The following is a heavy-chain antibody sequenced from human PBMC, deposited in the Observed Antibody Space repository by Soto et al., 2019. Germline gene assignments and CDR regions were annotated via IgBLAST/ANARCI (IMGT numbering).Heavy chain of an antibody. CDR3: ARRLELHYHYSCLDD. J-gene: IGHJ6*02. CDR1: RLDFTGCD. CDR2: INPNRGST. Sequence: VYCKECRLDFTGCDPRWVRSAKGQGLEWMGWINPNRGSTSYAQKLQGRFTMSRDTSNSTVYMELSSLRSDDTAVYYCARRLELHYHYSCLDDWGQGTTVTVSS. D-gene: IGHD1-7*01. V-gene: IGHV1-2*02.